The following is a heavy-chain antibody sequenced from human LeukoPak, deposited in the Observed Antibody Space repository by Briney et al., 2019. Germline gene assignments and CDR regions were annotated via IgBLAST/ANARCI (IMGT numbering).Heavy chain of an antibody. CDR2: INHSGST. J-gene: IGHJ3*02. V-gene: IGHV4-39*07. CDR3: ASGDYYESSGLGALDI. CDR1: GGSISSSSYY. D-gene: IGHD3-22*01. Sequence: PSETLSLTCTVSGGSISSSSYYWGWIRQPPGKGLEWIGEINHSGSTNYNPSLKSRVTISVDTSKNQFSLKLSSVTAADTAVYYCASGDYYESSGLGALDIWGQGTMVTVSS.